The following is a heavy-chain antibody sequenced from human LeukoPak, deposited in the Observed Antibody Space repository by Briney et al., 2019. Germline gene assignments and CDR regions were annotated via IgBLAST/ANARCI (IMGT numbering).Heavy chain of an antibody. J-gene: IGHJ4*02. CDR2: IYSRGAT. Sequence: SETLSLTCTVSGGSISSFYCSWIRQPPGKGLEVIGYIYSRGATTYNPSLSSRVTMSVDTSKNQFSLKLSSVTAADTAVYYCARLDGVNWGQGTLVTAYS. CDR1: GGSISSFY. V-gene: IGHV4-59*08. CDR3: ARLDGVN. D-gene: IGHD3-16*01.